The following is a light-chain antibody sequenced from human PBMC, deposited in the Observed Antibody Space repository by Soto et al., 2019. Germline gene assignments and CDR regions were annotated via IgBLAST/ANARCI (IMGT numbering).Light chain of an antibody. Sequence: DIVMTQSPLSLPVTPGEPASISCRPSQSLLHSNGYNYFDWYLQKPGQSPQLLIYLGSSRASGVPDRFSGSGSGTDFTLKISRVEAEDVGVYYCMQALQTPFTFGPGTKVDIK. CDR1: QSLLHSNGYNY. V-gene: IGKV2-28*01. J-gene: IGKJ3*01. CDR2: LGS. CDR3: MQALQTPFT.